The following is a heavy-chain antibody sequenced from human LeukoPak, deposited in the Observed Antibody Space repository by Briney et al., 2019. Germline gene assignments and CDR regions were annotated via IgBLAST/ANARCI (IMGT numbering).Heavy chain of an antibody. V-gene: IGHV3-23*01. Sequence: GGSLRLSCAASGFTFSSYAMSWVRQAPGKGLEWVSATSGSGGSTYYADSVKGRFTISRDNSKNTLYLQMNSLRAEDTAVYYCARPGYSSSWYFDYWGQGTLVTVSS. CDR1: GFTFSSYA. D-gene: IGHD6-13*01. J-gene: IGHJ4*02. CDR3: ARPGYSSSWYFDY. CDR2: TSGSGGST.